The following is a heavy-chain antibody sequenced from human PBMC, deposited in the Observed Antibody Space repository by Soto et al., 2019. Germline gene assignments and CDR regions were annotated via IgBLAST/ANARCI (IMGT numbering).Heavy chain of an antibody. CDR1: GDSFSNNNW. D-gene: IGHD6-19*01. CDR3: AIRYSRGWYS. CDR2: IYHSGIT. V-gene: IGHV4-4*02. J-gene: IGHJ4*02. Sequence: QVQLQESGPGLVKPSETLSLTCAVTGDSFSNNNWWSWVRQAPGMGLEWIGEIYHSGITYYNPSLESRVTISGDKSKNQFSLKLTSVPAADTAVYYCAIRYSRGWYSWGQGTLVTVSS.